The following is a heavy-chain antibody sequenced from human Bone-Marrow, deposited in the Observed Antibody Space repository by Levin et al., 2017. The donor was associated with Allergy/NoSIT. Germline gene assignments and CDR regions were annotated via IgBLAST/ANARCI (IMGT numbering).Heavy chain of an antibody. D-gene: IGHD6-19*01. CDR2: IYSTASS. J-gene: IGHJ6*02. CDR3: AVAGDWESSVWYGTKDYAMEF. V-gene: IGHV4-59*01. Sequence: PSETLSLTCNVSGVSINNYFWRWIRQPPGKGLEWIGYIYSTASSRYNPSLKNRVTMSIETSKNQVSLQLRSVTAADTGVYCCAVAGDWESSVWYGTKDYAMEFWGQGNTVIVSS. CDR1: GVSINNYF.